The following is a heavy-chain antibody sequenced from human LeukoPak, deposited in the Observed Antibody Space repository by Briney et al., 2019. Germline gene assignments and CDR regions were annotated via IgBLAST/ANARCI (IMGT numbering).Heavy chain of an antibody. D-gene: IGHD5-24*01. V-gene: IGHV3-21*04. CDR2: ISSSSSYI. CDR3: ARGENGSFDR. Sequence: PGGSLRLSCAASGFTFSSYSMNWVRQAPGKGLEWVSSISSSSSYIYYADPVKGRFIISRDNAMNSVYMEMNDLTAEDTAFYYCARGENGSFDRWGQGTLVIVSS. J-gene: IGHJ4*02. CDR1: GFTFSSYS.